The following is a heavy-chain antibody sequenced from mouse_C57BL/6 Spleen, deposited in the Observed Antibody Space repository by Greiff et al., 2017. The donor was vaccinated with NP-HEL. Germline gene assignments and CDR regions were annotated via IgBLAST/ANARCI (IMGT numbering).Heavy chain of an antibody. Sequence: DVKVEESGGGLVQPGGSMKLSCVASGFTFSNYWMNWVRQSPEKGLEWVAQIRLKSDNYATHYAESVKGRFTISRDDSNSSVYLQMNNLRAEDTGIYYCTVTTVVARYFDVWGTGTTVTVSS. V-gene: IGHV6-3*01. CDR3: TVTTVVARYFDV. CDR1: GFTFSNYW. D-gene: IGHD1-1*01. J-gene: IGHJ1*03. CDR2: IRLKSDNYAT.